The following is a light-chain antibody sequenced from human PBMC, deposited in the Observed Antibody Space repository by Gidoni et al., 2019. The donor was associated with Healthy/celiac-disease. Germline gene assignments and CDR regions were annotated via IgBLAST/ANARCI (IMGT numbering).Light chain of an antibody. CDR3: QRRSNWPPIT. CDR2: DAS. Sequence: EIVLTQSPATLSLSPGERATRSGRASQSVSSYLAWYQQKPGQAPRLLIYDASNRVTGIPARCSGIGSATDFTLTISSLEPEDFAVYYCQRRSNWPPITFGQGTRLEIK. CDR1: QSVSSY. V-gene: IGKV3-11*01. J-gene: IGKJ5*01.